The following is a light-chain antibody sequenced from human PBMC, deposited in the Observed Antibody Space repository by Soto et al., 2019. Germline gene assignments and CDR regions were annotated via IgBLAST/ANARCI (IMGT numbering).Light chain of an antibody. J-gene: IGLJ3*02. V-gene: IGLV4-69*01. CDR1: SGHNSYA. CDR3: QTWSTDIRV. CDR2: LNSDGSH. Sequence: QPVLTQPPSASASLGASVKLTCTLSSGHNSYAIAWHQQQTEKGPRYLMKLNSDGSHSKGDGIPDRFSGSSSGAERYLTISSLQYEDEADYYCQTWSTDIRVFGGGTKLTVL.